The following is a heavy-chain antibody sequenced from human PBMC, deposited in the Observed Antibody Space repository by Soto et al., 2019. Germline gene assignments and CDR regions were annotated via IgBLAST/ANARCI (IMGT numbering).Heavy chain of an antibody. CDR2: ISAYNGNT. CDR3: ARDCRDIVVVPAAMNYYYYMDV. Sequence: QVQLVQSGAEVKKPGASVKVSCKASGYTFTSYGISWVRQAPGQGLEWMGWISAYNGNTNYAQKLQGRVTMTTDTSTSTAYMELRSLRSDDTAVYYCARDCRDIVVVPAAMNYYYYMDVWGKGTTLTVSS. D-gene: IGHD2-2*01. J-gene: IGHJ6*03. CDR1: GYTFTSYG. V-gene: IGHV1-18*01.